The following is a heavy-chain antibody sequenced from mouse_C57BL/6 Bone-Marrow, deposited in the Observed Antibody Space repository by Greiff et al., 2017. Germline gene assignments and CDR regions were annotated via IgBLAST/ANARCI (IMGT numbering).Heavy chain of an antibody. CDR2: IYPGGGYT. CDR3: ARSPWFAY. CDR1: GYTFTNYW. Sequence: LEESGAELVRPGTSVKMSCKASGYTFTNYWIGWAKQRPGHGLEWIGDIYPGGGYTNYNEKFKGKATLTADKSSSTAYMQFSSLTSEDSAIYYCARSPWFAYWGQGTLVTVSA. J-gene: IGHJ3*01. V-gene: IGHV1-63*01.